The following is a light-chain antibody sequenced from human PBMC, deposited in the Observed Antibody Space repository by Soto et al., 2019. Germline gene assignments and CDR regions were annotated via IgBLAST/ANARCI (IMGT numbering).Light chain of an antibody. CDR2: EVS. V-gene: IGLV2-14*01. J-gene: IGLJ3*02. Sequence: QSALTQPASVSGSPGQSITISCTGTSSDVGYYNYVSWYQHHPGIVPKLMIYEVSNRPSGVSNRFSGSKSGNTASLTISGLQAEDEADYYCSSYTTSSTQVFGGGTKLTVL. CDR1: SSDVGYYNY. CDR3: SSYTTSSTQV.